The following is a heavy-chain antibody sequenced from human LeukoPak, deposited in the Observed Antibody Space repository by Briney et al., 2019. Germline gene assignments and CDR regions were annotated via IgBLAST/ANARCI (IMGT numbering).Heavy chain of an antibody. CDR3: AKCSTSAYTTGWCNWIDP. V-gene: IGHV3-23*01. Sequence: SGGSLRLSCVASGFTFTSDAMNWVRRAPGKGLEWVSSTVSRGTTQYADSVKGRFTVSRDTSKSTLYLQMNSLRADDTAVYYCAKCSTSAYTTGWCNWIDPWGQGTLVTVSS. CDR1: GFTFTSDA. J-gene: IGHJ5*02. D-gene: IGHD6-19*01. CDR2: TVSRGTT.